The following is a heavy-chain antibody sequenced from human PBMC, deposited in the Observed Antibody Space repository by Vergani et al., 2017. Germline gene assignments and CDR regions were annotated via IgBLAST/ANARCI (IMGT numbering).Heavy chain of an antibody. CDR1: GGSISSGGYS. CDR3: ARCGSYYPLNIDY. D-gene: IGHD1-26*01. CDR2: IYHSGST. V-gene: IGHV4-30-2*01. Sequence: QVQLQESGPGLVKPSQTLSLTCTVSGGSISSGGYSWSWIRQPPGKGLEWIGYIYHSGSTYYNPSLKSRVTISVDTSKNQFSLKLSSVTAADTAVYYCARCGSYYPLNIDYWGQGTLVTVSS. J-gene: IGHJ4*02.